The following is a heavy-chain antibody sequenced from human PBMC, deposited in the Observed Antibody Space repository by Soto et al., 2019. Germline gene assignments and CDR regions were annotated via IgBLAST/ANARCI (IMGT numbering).Heavy chain of an antibody. D-gene: IGHD6-19*01. Sequence: EVQLLESGGGWVQPGRSLRLSCAASGFTFSRYAMNWVRQAPGKGLEWVSAMSGTGGSTYYADSVKGRFTISRDNSKNTLYLQMNSLRVEDTAVFYCAKAGFSSGWSPSYFDYWGQGTLVTVSS. CDR1: GFTFSRYA. CDR2: MSGTGGST. J-gene: IGHJ4*02. CDR3: AKAGFSSGWSPSYFDY. V-gene: IGHV3-23*01.